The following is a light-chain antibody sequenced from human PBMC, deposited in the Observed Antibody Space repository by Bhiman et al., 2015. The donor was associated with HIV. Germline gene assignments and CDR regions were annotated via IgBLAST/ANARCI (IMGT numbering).Light chain of an antibody. Sequence: YEVTQPPSVSVYPGQTASITCSGEKLGNQYVCWFQQKPGQSPVLVMYQDSKRPSGVSNRFSGSKSGNTASLTISGLQAEDEADYYCSSYTSSSTPSYVFGTGTKVTVL. CDR2: QDS. CDR1: KLGNQY. V-gene: IGLV3-1*01. J-gene: IGLJ1*01. CDR3: SSYTSSSTPSYV.